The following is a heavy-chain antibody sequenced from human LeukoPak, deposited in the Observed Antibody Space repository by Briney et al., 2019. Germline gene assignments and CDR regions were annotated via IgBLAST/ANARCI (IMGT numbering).Heavy chain of an antibody. CDR1: GGSISSCSYY. Sequence: SETLSLTCTVSGGSISSCSYYWVWIRQPPGMGLEWIGSIYYSGSTYYNPSLKSRVTISVNTYKNRFSLKLSSVTAADTAVYYCASRPGIAVNWGQGTLVTVSS. D-gene: IGHD6-19*01. J-gene: IGHJ4*02. CDR3: ASRPGIAVN. V-gene: IGHV4-39*07. CDR2: IYYSGST.